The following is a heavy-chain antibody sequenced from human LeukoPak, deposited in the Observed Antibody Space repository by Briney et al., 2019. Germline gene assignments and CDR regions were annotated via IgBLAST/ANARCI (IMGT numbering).Heavy chain of an antibody. V-gene: IGHV5-51*01. Sequence: GESLKISWKGSGYSFTSYWIGGVRQMPGKRLGWMGIIYPGDSDTRYSPSFQGQVTISADKSISTAYLQWSSLKASDTAMYYCARLRYSSSWRGFDYWGQGTLVTVCS. CDR1: GYSFTSYW. D-gene: IGHD6-13*01. CDR3: ARLRYSSSWRGFDY. J-gene: IGHJ4*02. CDR2: IYPGDSDT.